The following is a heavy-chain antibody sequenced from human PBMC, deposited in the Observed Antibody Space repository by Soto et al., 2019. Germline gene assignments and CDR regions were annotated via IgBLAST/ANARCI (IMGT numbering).Heavy chain of an antibody. CDR3: AKDRRDARWLQFGYNWFDP. V-gene: IGHV3-30*18. CDR2: ISYDGSNK. J-gene: IGHJ5*02. D-gene: IGHD5-12*01. Sequence: PGGSLRLSCAASGFTFSSYGMHWVRQAPGKGLEWVAVISYDGSNKYYADSVKGRFTISRDNSKNTLYLQMNSLRAEDTAVYYCAKDRRDARWLQFGYNWFDPWGQGTLVTVS. CDR1: GFTFSSYG.